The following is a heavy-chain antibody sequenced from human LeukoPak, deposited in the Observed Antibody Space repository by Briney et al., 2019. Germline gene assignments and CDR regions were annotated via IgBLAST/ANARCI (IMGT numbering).Heavy chain of an antibody. V-gene: IGHV1-46*01. D-gene: IGHD6-6*01. Sequence: GSVKVSCKASAYTFTNYYIHWVRQAPGQGLEWMGRINPSGDSTNYAQKFQGRVTMTTDTSTSTAYMELRSLRSDDTAVYYCARASSSSFDYFDYWGQGTLVTVSS. CDR2: INPSGDST. CDR1: AYTFTNYY. CDR3: ARASSSSFDYFDY. J-gene: IGHJ4*02.